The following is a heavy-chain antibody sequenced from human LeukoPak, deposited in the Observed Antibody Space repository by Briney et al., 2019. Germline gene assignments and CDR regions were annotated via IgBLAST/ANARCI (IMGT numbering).Heavy chain of an antibody. CDR2: IIPILGIA. J-gene: IGHJ3*02. CDR3: AREGITMVRGSAFDI. V-gene: IGHV1-69*04. CDR1: GGTFSSYA. D-gene: IGHD3-10*01. Sequence: SVKVSCKASGGTFSSYAISWVRQAPGQGLEWMGRIIPILGIANYAQKFQGRVTITADKSTSTAYMELSSLRSDDTAVYYCAREGITMVRGSAFDIWGQGTMVTVSS.